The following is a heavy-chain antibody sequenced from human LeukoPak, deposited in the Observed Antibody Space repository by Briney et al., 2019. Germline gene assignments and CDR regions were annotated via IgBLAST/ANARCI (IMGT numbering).Heavy chain of an antibody. D-gene: IGHD3-16*01. CDR1: GDSIISYY. J-gene: IGHJ4*02. Sequence: SETLSLTCTVSGDSIISYYWSWIRQPPGKGLEWIGYIYYSGSTNYNPSLQSRVTISVDTSRNQFSLNLTSVTAADTAVYYCATSYYNYDRWDYWGQGILVTVSS. V-gene: IGHV4-59*01. CDR2: IYYSGST. CDR3: ATSYYNYDRWDY.